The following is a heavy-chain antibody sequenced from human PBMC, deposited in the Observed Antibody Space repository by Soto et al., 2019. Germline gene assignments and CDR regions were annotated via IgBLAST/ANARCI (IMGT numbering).Heavy chain of an antibody. CDR1: GFTFSSYG. CDR2: SSATGSGR. CDR3: AKDRRAGGNYGFYSDF. Sequence: MRLSCAASGFTFSSYGMTWVRQAPGKGLEWVSFSSATGSGRYYADSVKGRFTISRDNSKNTLYLQMSSLRADDTAVDYCAKDRRAGGNYGFYSDFWGQGALVTVSS. D-gene: IGHD1-7*01. J-gene: IGHJ4*02. V-gene: IGHV3-23*01.